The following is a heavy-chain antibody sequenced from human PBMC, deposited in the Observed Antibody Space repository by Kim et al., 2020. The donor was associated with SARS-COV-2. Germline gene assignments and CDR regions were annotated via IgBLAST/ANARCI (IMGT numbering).Heavy chain of an antibody. CDR2: GDDT. J-gene: IGHJ4*02. D-gene: IGHD3-3*01. CDR3: ARDSWSGSD. Sequence: GDDTYYADSVKGRFTISRHNSKTTLYLQMNSLRAEDTAVYYCARDSWSGSDWGQGTLVTVSS. V-gene: IGHV3-53*01.